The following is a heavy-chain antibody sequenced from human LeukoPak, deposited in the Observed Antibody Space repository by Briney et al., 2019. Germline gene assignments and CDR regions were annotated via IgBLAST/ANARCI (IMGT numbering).Heavy chain of an antibody. Sequence: ASVKVSCKASGYTFTSYGISWVRQSPGQGLEWMGWISAYNGNTNYAQKLQGRVTMTTDTSTSTAYMELRSLRSEDTAVYYCARGRKVGATRYDLDYWGQGTLVTVSS. V-gene: IGHV1-18*01. CDR3: ARGRKVGATRYDLDY. CDR2: ISAYNGNT. CDR1: GYTFTSYG. J-gene: IGHJ4*02. D-gene: IGHD1-26*01.